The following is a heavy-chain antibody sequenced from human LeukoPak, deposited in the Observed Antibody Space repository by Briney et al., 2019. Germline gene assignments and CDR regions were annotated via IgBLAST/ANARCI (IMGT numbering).Heavy chain of an antibody. CDR2: ISAYNGNT. D-gene: IGHD3-10*01. J-gene: IGHJ5*02. CDR3: ARDLITMVRGVMSWFDP. CDR1: GYTFTSYG. V-gene: IGHV1-18*01. Sequence: GASVKVSCKASGYTFTSYGISWVRQAPGQGLEWMGWISAYNGNTNYAQKLQGRVTMTTDTSTSTAYMELRSLGSDDTAVYYCARDLITMVRGVMSWFDPWGQGTLVTVSS.